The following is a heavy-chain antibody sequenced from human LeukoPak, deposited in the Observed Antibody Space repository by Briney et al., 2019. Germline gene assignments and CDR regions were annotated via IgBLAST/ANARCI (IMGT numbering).Heavy chain of an antibody. Sequence: GASVTVSCKASGYTFTSYDINWVRQATGQGLEWMGWMNPNSGNTGYAQKFQGRVTMTRNTSISTAYMELSSLRSEDTAVYYCARAVRYYDILTGYPWGQGTLVTVSS. J-gene: IGHJ4*02. CDR3: ARAVRYYDILTGYP. D-gene: IGHD3-9*01. CDR1: GYTFTSYD. V-gene: IGHV1-8*01. CDR2: MNPNSGNT.